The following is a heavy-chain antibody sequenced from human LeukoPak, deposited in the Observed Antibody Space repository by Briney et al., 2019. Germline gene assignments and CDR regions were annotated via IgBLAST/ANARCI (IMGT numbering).Heavy chain of an antibody. CDR1: GYTFTSYG. D-gene: IGHD3-22*01. CDR3: ARLLRLGSSGYYYAFDY. Sequence: GASVKVSCKASGYTFTSYGISWVRQAPGQGLEWMGWISAYNGNTNYTQKLQGRVTMTTDTSTSTAYMELRSLRSDDTAVYYCARLLRLGSSGYYYAFDYWGQGTLVTVSS. V-gene: IGHV1-18*01. CDR2: ISAYNGNT. J-gene: IGHJ4*02.